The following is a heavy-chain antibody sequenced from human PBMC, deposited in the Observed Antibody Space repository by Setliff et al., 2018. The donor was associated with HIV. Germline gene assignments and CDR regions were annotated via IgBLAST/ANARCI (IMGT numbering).Heavy chain of an antibody. V-gene: IGHV4-34*01. Sequence: PSETLSLTCAVYGGSFSGYCWSWIRQPPGKGLEWIGEMQHSGRTNYNPSLRGRVTTSVDTSKSQFSLKLSSVTAADTAVYYCARVSCSSWYSIPLYYYYSMDVWGKGTTVTVSS. D-gene: IGHD6-13*01. CDR1: GGSFSGYC. CDR3: ARVSCSSWYSIPLYYYYSMDV. CDR2: MQHSGRT. J-gene: IGHJ6*03.